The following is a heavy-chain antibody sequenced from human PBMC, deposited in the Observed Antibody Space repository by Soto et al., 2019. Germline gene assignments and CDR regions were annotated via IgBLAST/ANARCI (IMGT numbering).Heavy chain of an antibody. V-gene: IGHV3-30*18. CDR3: AKDRGGSWTFDY. D-gene: IGHD6-13*01. CDR2: IAYDGSNR. CDR1: GFTFTTHG. J-gene: IGHJ4*02. Sequence: QVQLVESGGGVVQPGRSLSLSCAASGFTFTTHGMHWVRQSPGKGLEWVASIAYDGSNRNCGDPVKGRFFVSRHNPKKTLSLQMNSLRDEDTAVYFCAKDRGGSWTFDYWGQGILVIVSS.